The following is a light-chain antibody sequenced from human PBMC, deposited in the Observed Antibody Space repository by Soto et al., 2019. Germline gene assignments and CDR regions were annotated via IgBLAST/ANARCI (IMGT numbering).Light chain of an antibody. Sequence: DIHMTLSPSTLSASVGYRVTIACRARQSISIWLAWYQQKPGKAPKLLIYDASILESGVPSRFSGSGSGTEFTLTISSLKPDDFATYYCQQYNSYRTFGQGTKVDI. CDR1: QSISIW. V-gene: IGKV1-5*01. CDR3: QQYNSYRT. J-gene: IGKJ1*01. CDR2: DAS.